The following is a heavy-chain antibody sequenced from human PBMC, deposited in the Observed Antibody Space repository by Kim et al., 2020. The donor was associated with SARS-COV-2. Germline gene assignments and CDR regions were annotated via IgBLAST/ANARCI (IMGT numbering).Heavy chain of an antibody. Sequence: SETLSLTCTVSGGSISSSSYYWGWIRQPPGKGLEWIGSIYYSGSTYYNPSLKSRVTISVDTSKNQFSLKLSSVTAADTAVYYCARDDSGYSGYDPPYYFDYWGQGTLVTVSS. CDR3: ARDDSGYSGYDPPYYFDY. D-gene: IGHD5-12*01. CDR2: IYYSGST. CDR1: GGSISSSSYY. J-gene: IGHJ4*02. V-gene: IGHV4-39*07.